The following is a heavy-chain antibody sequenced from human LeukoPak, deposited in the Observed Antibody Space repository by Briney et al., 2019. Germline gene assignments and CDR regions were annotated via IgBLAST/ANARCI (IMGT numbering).Heavy chain of an antibody. CDR3: AREGGVSNYASSFDY. Sequence: SVKVSCKASGGTFSSYAISWVRQAPGQGLEWMGGIIPTFGTANYAQKFQGRDTITADESTSTAYMELSSLRSEDTAVYYCAREGGVSNYASSFDYWGQGTLVTVSS. CDR1: GGTFSSYA. CDR2: IIPTFGTA. J-gene: IGHJ4*02. D-gene: IGHD4-11*01. V-gene: IGHV1-69*01.